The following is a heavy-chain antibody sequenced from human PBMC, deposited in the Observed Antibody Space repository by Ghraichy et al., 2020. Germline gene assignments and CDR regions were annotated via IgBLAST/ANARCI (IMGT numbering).Heavy chain of an antibody. CDR3: ARGSRADRVPFDY. CDR1: GFTFSSYW. J-gene: IGHJ4*02. Sequence: GGSLRLSCAASGFTFSSYWMSWVRQAPGKGLEWVANIKQDGSEKYYVDSVKGRFTISRDNAKNSLYLKMNSLRAEDTAVYYCARGSRADRVPFDYWGQGTLVTASS. V-gene: IGHV3-7*01. CDR2: IKQDGSEK. D-gene: IGHD3-10*01.